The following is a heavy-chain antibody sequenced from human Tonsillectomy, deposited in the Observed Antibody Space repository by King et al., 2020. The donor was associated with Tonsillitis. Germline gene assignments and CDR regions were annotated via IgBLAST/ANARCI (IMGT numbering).Heavy chain of an antibody. CDR2: IIPMYGTA. CDR1: GDTFSNYA. J-gene: IGHJ4*02. V-gene: IGHV1-69*12. D-gene: IGHD6-6*01. CDR3: ARAYSVSSSPFAY. Sequence: QLVQSGAEVKKPGSSVKVSCKASGDTFSNYAINWVRQAPGQGLEWMGGIIPMYGTANYAQNFQGRVTITADEFTNTAYMDLSSLKSEDTAVYYCARAYSVSSSPFAYWGQGTLVTVSS.